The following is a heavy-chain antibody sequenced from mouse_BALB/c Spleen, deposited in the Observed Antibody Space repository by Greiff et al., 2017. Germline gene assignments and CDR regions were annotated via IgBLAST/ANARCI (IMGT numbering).Heavy chain of an antibody. CDR3: AREGNPNYYAMDY. Sequence: EVQLVESGGGLVKPGGSLKLSCAASGFTFSDYYMYWVRQTPEKRLEWVATISDGGSYTYYPDSVKGRFTISRDNAKNNLYLQMSSLKSEDTAMYYCAREGNPNYYAMDYWGQGTSVTVSS. CDR1: GFTFSDYY. J-gene: IGHJ4*01. V-gene: IGHV5-4*02. CDR2: ISDGGSYT.